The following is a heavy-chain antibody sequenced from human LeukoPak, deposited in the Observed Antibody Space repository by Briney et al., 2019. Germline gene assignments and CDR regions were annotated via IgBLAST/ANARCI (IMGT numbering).Heavy chain of an antibody. CDR1: GGSISSYY. CDR2: IYYSGST. Sequence: SATLSLTCTVSGGSISSYYWSWIRQPPGKGLEWIGYIYYSGSTNYNPSLKSRVTISVDTSKNQFSLKLSSVTAADTAVYYCAREDSGYGYYMDVWGKGTTVTVSS. D-gene: IGHD5-12*01. J-gene: IGHJ6*03. V-gene: IGHV4-59*01. CDR3: AREDSGYGYYMDV.